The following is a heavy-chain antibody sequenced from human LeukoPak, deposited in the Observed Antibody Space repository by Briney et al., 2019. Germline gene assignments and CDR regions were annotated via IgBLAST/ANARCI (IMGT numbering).Heavy chain of an antibody. Sequence: ASETLSLTCTVSGGSISSYYWSWIRQPPGKGLEWIGYIYYSGSTNYNPSLKSRVTISVGTSKNQFSLKLSSVTAADTAVYYCARDTSGQQTNWFDRWGQGTLVTVSS. CDR3: ARDTSGQQTNWFDR. D-gene: IGHD5-12*01. CDR2: IYYSGST. CDR1: GGSISSYY. V-gene: IGHV4-59*01. J-gene: IGHJ5*02.